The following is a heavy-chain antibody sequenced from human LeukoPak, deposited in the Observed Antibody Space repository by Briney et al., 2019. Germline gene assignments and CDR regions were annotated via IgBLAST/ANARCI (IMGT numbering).Heavy chain of an antibody. CDR2: IYYSGST. CDR3: ARAADTATVDY. Sequence: SETLSLTCTVSGGSISSYYWSWIRQPPGKGLEWIGYIYYSGSTNYNPSLKSRVTISVDTSKNQFSLKLSSVTAADTAVYYCARAADTATVDYWGQGTLVTVSS. D-gene: IGHD5-18*01. CDR1: GGSISSYY. J-gene: IGHJ4*02. V-gene: IGHV4-59*01.